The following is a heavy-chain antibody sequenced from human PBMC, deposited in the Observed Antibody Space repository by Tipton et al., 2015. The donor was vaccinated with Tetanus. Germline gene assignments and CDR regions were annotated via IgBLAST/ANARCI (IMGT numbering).Heavy chain of an antibody. CDR3: ARSHGGEGAFDI. Sequence: SLRLSCAASGFTFSSYGMHWVRQAPGKGLEWVAVIWYDGSNKYYADSVKGRFTISRDNSKNTLYLQMNSLRAEDTAVYYCARSHGGEGAFDIWGQGTMVTVSS. J-gene: IGHJ3*02. D-gene: IGHD2-21*01. V-gene: IGHV3-33*01. CDR2: IWYDGSNK. CDR1: GFTFSSYG.